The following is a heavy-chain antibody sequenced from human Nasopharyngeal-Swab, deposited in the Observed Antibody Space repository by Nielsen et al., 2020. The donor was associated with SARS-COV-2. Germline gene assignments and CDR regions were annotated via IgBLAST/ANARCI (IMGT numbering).Heavy chain of an antibody. J-gene: IGHJ6*02. CDR3: ARVDYYYYGMDV. V-gene: IGHV4-39*07. Sequence: PGKGLEWIGSIYYSGSTYYNPSLKSRVTISVDTSKNQFSLKLSSVTAADTAVYYCARVDYYYYGMDVWGQGTTVTVSS. CDR2: IYYSGST.